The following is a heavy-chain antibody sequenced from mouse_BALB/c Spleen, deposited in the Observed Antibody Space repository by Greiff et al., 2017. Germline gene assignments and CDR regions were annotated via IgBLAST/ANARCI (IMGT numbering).Heavy chain of an antibody. D-gene: IGHD1-2*01. CDR2: IDPYNGGT. CDR1: GYAFTSYN. V-gene: IGHV1S135*01. J-gene: IGHJ1*01. Sequence: EVQVVESGPELVKPGASVKVSCKASGYAFTSYNMYWVKQSHGKSLEWIGYIDPYNGGTSYNQKFKGKATLTVDKSSSTAYMHLNSLTSEDSAVYYCARWKDYGYDWYFDVWGAGTTVTVSS. CDR3: ARWKDYGYDWYFDV.